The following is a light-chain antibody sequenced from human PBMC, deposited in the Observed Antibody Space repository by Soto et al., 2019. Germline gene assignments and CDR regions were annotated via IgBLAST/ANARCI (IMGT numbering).Light chain of an antibody. V-gene: IGKV3-11*01. CDR2: DAS. Sequence: IFTNSAAAVSLSPGERATLSCRASQSVSSYLAWYQQKPGQAPRLLIYDASNTATGIPARFSGSGSGTDFTLTISSLEPEDFAVYYCQQPTNLTLPFAGGTKVAI. J-gene: IGKJ4*01. CDR3: QQPTNLTLP. CDR1: QSVSSY.